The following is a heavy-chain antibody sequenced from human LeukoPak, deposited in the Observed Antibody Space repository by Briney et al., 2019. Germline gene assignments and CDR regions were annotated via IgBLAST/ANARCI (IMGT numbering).Heavy chain of an antibody. Sequence: SETLSLTCSVPGGSISSHYWSWIRQPPGKGLEWIGYIYYSGSTNYNPSLKSRVTISVDTSKNQFSLKLSSVTAADTAVYYCARYVVSCFDYLGQGSLVTDSS. CDR3: ARYVVSCFDY. CDR2: IYYSGST. CDR1: GGSISSHY. V-gene: IGHV4-59*11. D-gene: IGHD2-21*01. J-gene: IGHJ4*02.